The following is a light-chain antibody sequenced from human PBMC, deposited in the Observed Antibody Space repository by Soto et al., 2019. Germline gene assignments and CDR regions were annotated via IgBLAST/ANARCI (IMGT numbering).Light chain of an antibody. CDR1: HSDIGGYNY. Sequence: QSALSQPASVSGSPGQSITISCTGTHSDIGGYNYVSWYQQHPGKAPKLMIYDVSNRPSGVSYRFSGSKSGNTASLTISGLQAEDDADYYCSSYTSRSTLGVFGGGTKLTVL. J-gene: IGLJ2*01. V-gene: IGLV2-14*03. CDR3: SSYTSRSTLGV. CDR2: DVS.